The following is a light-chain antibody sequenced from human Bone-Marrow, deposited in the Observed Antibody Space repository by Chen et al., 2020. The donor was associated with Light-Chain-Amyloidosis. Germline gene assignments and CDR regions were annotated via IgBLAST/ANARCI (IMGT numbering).Light chain of an antibody. CDR3: GTWDSSLSAWV. J-gene: IGLJ3*02. CDR1: SSNIGNNY. V-gene: IGLV1-51*01. Sequence: QSVLTHPPSGSAAPGQTVTISCSGSSSNIGNNYVSWYQQLPGTAPKLLIYDNNKRPSGIPDRFSGSKSGTSATLGITGLQTGDEADYYCGTWDSSLSAWVFGGGTKLTVL. CDR2: DNN.